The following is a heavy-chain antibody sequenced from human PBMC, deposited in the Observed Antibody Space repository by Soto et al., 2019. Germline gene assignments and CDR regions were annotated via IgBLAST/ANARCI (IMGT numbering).Heavy chain of an antibody. CDR1: VFTFSIYA. V-gene: IGHV3-23*01. Sequence: PWGSLRIACASSVFTFSIYAMSWVRQAPGKGLEWVSAISGSGGSTYYADSVKGRFTISRDNSKNTLYLQMNSLGAEDTAVYYCAKGAWRELRTTFDYWGQGTLVTVSS. J-gene: IGHJ4*02. CDR3: AKGAWRELRTTFDY. D-gene: IGHD1-26*01. CDR2: ISGSGGST.